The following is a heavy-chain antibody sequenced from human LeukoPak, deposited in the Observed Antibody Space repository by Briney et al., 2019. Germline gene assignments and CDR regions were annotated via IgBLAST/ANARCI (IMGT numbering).Heavy chain of an antibody. Sequence: SETLSLTCTVSGGSISSYYWSWIRQPPGKGLEWIGYIYYSGSTNYNPSLKSRVTISVDTSKNQFSLKLSSVTAADTAVYYCARLLQRYYYYGMDVWGQGTTVTVSS. V-gene: IGHV4-59*12. D-gene: IGHD3-22*01. J-gene: IGHJ6*02. CDR1: GGSISSYY. CDR3: ARLLQRYYYYGMDV. CDR2: IYYSGST.